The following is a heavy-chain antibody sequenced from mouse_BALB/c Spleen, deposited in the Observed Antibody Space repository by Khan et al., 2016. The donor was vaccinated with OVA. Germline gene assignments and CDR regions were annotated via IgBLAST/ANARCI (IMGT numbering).Heavy chain of an antibody. Sequence: QVQLKQSGPGLVAPSQSLSITCTVSGFSFSRYNIHWVRQPPGKGLEWLGMIWGGGVTDYNSTLKSRLSINKDNSKSQVFLKMNSLQTDDTAMYYCARDYYRDDGYYAMDFWGQGTSVTVSS. V-gene: IGHV2-6-4*01. CDR3: ARDYYRDDGYYAMDF. J-gene: IGHJ4*01. D-gene: IGHD2-14*01. CDR1: GFSFSRYN. CDR2: IWGGGVT.